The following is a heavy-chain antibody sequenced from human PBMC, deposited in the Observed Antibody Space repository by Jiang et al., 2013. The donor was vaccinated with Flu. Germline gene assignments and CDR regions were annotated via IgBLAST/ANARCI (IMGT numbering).Heavy chain of an antibody. V-gene: IGHV5-51*03. J-gene: IGHJ5*02. CDR2: IYPGDFDT. Sequence: GAEVKKPRDSLQISCKTSGYTFSDFWIGWVRQLPGKGLEWMGIIYPGDFDTKYSPSFQGQVTISVDKTTRTAYLQWSSLKASDSAMYYCARRLTGTKDWFDPWGQGTLVSVSS. D-gene: IGHD7-27*01. CDR3: ARRLTGTKDWFDP. CDR1: GYTFSDFW.